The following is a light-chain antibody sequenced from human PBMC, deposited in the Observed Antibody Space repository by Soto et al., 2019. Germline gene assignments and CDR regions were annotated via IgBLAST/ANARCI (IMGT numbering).Light chain of an antibody. CDR2: DAS. Sequence: DIQMTQSPSTLSASVGDRVTITCRASQSISSWLAWYQQKPGKAPKLLIYDASSLESGVPSRFSGSGSATELTLTTNSLQPYDFATYYCQQYNSYSWTFGQGTKVEIK. CDR3: QQYNSYSWT. J-gene: IGKJ1*01. CDR1: QSISSW. V-gene: IGKV1-5*01.